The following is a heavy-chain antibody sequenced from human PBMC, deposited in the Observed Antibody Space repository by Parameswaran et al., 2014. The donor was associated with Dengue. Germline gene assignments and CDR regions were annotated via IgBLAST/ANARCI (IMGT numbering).Heavy chain of an antibody. V-gene: IGHV1-18*01. CDR3: ARDRDLILLRGDAFDI. Sequence: WVRQAPGQGLEWMGWISPYNGNTSLAQKLQDRVTMTTDTSTSTAYMELRSLTSGDTAVYHCARDRDLILLRGDAFDIWGQGTMVTVSS. CDR2: ISPYNGNT. D-gene: IGHD3-10*01. J-gene: IGHJ3*02.